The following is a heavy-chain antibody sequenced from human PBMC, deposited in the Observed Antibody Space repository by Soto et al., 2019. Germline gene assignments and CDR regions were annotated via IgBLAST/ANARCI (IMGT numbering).Heavy chain of an antibody. D-gene: IGHD3-10*01. CDR3: ARVGVGSYQFDF. CDR1: GFTFSNYW. CDR2: INPYGRTT. V-gene: IGHV3-74*01. J-gene: IGHJ4*02. Sequence: EVQLVESGGGLVQPGGSLRLSCAASGFTFSNYWMHWVRQAPGKGLGWVSRINPYGRTTSYADSVKGRFTISRDNAQNTLYLEMNSLRVEDTAVYYCARVGVGSYQFDFWGQGTLVSVSA.